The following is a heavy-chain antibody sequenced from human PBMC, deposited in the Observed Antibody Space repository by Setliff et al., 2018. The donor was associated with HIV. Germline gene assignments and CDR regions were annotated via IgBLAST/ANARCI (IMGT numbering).Heavy chain of an antibody. V-gene: IGHV5-51*01. CDR3: ARHLGLPDATDYMDV. Sequence: GESLKISCKGSGYSFTSYWIGWVRQMPGKGLEWMGIVYPGDSNTGYSPSFQGQVTISAGQSVSTAYLQWSSLKASDNAMYYCARHLGLPDATDYMDVWGKGTTVTVSS. J-gene: IGHJ6*03. CDR1: GYSFTSYW. D-gene: IGHD2-2*01. CDR2: VYPGDSNT.